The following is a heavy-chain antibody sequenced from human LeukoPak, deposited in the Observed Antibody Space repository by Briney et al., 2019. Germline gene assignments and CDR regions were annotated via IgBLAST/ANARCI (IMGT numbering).Heavy chain of an antibody. J-gene: IGHJ6*02. CDR2: ISAYNGNT. CDR3: ARVTQQQDGMDV. Sequence: RASVKVSCKASGYTFTGYYMHWVRQAPGQGLEWMGWISAYNGNTNYAQKLQGRVTMTTDTSTSTAYMELRSLRSDDTAVYYCARVTQQQDGMDVWGQGTTVTVSS. D-gene: IGHD6-13*01. V-gene: IGHV1-18*04. CDR1: GYTFTGYY.